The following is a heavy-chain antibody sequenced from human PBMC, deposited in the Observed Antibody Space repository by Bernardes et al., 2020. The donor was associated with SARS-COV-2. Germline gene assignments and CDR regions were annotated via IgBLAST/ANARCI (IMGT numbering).Heavy chain of an antibody. V-gene: IGHV3-21*01. Sequence: SLRLSCAASGFTFSSYSMNWVRQAPGKGLEWVSSISSSSSYIYYADSVKGRFTISRDNAKNSLYLQMNSLRAEDTAVYYCARGWEGREHIVATIFYYFDYWGQGTLVTVSS. CDR3: ARGWEGREHIVATIFYYFDY. CDR2: ISSSSSYI. D-gene: IGHD5-12*01. J-gene: IGHJ4*02. CDR1: GFTFSSYS.